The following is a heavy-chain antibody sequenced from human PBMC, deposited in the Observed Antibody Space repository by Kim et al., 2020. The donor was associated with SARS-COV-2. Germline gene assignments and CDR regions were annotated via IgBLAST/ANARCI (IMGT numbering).Heavy chain of an antibody. V-gene: IGHV4-59*01. CDR1: GGSISSDY. Sequence: SETLSLTCTVSGGSISSDYWSWIRQPPGKGLEWIGYIYYSGSTNYNPSLKSRVTISVDTSKNQFSLKLSSVTAADTAVYYCAREFLGTGSWFDYWGQGTL. CDR2: IYYSGST. D-gene: IGHD7-27*01. J-gene: IGHJ4*02. CDR3: AREFLGTGSWFDY.